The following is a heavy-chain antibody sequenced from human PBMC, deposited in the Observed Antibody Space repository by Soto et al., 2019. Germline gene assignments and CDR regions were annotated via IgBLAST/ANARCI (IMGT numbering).Heavy chain of an antibody. CDR3: ARDPHDFWSGYYTGAYYYYGMDV. CDR1: VGSISSYY. D-gene: IGHD3-3*01. J-gene: IGHJ6*02. V-gene: IGHV4-4*07. CDR2: IYTSGST. Sequence: SETLSVTCPLSVGSISSYYWSWIPQPAGKGPDCIRRIYTSGSTSYNPSLKSRVTMSVDTSKNQFSLKLSSVTAADTAVYYCARDPHDFWSGYYTGAYYYYGMDVWGQGTTVTVSS.